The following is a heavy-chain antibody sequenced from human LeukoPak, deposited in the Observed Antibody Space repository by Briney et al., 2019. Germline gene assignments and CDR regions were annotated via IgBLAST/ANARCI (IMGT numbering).Heavy chain of an antibody. CDR1: GFTVSSNY. Sequence: PGGSLRLSCAASGFTVSSNYMSWVRQASGKGLEWVSVIYSGGSTYYADSVKGRFTISRDNSKNTLYLQMNSLRAEDTAVYYCARVGYCSSTSCYKGLGAFDIWGQGTMVTVSS. D-gene: IGHD2-2*02. CDR3: ARVGYCSSTSCYKGLGAFDI. J-gene: IGHJ3*02. CDR2: IYSGGST. V-gene: IGHV3-66*02.